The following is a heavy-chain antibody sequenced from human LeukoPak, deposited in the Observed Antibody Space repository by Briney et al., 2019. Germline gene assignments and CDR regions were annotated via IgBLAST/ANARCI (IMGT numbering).Heavy chain of an antibody. D-gene: IGHD6-13*01. V-gene: IGHV5-51*01. J-gene: IGHJ4*02. Sequence: GESLKISCKGSGYRFTGYWIGWVRQMPGKGLEWMGDIYPGDSDTRYSPSFQGQVTISADKSISTAYLQWSSLKASDTAMYYCARGLAAAGPSVDYWGQGTLVTVSS. CDR1: GYRFTGYW. CDR3: ARGLAAAGPSVDY. CDR2: IYPGDSDT.